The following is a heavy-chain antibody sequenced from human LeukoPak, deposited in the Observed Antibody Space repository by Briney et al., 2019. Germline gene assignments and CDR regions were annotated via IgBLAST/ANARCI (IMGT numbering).Heavy chain of an antibody. CDR2: ISAYNGNT. V-gene: IGHV1-18*01. J-gene: IGHJ6*02. D-gene: IGHD3-22*01. Sequence: ASVTVSCKASGYTFTSYGTSWVRQAPGQGLEWMGWISAYNGNTNYAQKLQGRVTMTTDTSTSTAYMELRSLGSDDTAVYYCARGMHYSDSNGRYYYYGMDVWGQGTTVTVSS. CDR3: ARGMHYSDSNGRYYYYGMDV. CDR1: GYTFTSYG.